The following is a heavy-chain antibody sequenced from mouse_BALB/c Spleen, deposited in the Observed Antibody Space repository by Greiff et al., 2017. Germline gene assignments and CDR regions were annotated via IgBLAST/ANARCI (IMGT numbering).Heavy chain of an antibody. V-gene: IGHV5-17*02. CDR1: GFTFSSFG. CDR3: ARGGYDVWFAY. D-gene: IGHD2-2*01. CDR2: ISSGSSTI. J-gene: IGHJ3*01. Sequence: EVQLVESGGGLVQPGGSRKLSCAASGFTFSSFGMHWVRQAPEKGLEWVAYISSGSSTIYYADTVKGRFTISRDNAKNTLYLQMSSLKSEDTAMYDCARGGYDVWFAYWGQGTLVTVSA.